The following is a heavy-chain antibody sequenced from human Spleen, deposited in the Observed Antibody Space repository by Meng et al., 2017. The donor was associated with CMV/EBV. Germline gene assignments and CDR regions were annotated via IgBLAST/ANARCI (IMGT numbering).Heavy chain of an antibody. J-gene: IGHJ4*02. CDR2: IYYSGST. CDR3: ARVAGFGSDY. D-gene: IGHD3-16*01. V-gene: IGHV4-31*03. Sequence: LICTVSGGSISSGSYYWSWIRQHPGKGLEWIGYIYYSGSTYYNPSLKSRVTISADTSKNQFSLKLSSVTAADTAVYYCARVAGFGSDYWGQGTLVTVSS. CDR1: GGSISSGSYY.